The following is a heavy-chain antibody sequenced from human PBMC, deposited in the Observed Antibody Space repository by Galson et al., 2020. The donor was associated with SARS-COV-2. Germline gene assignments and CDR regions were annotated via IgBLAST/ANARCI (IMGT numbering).Heavy chain of an antibody. CDR3: AKEGVGHKSGWYYFDY. J-gene: IGHJ4*02. CDR1: GFTFSSYG. D-gene: IGHD6-19*01. Sequence: TGGSLRLSCAASGFTFSSYGMHWVRQAPGKGLEWVAVISYDGSNKYYADSVKGRFTISRDNSKNTLYLQMNSLRAEDTAVYYCAKEGVGHKSGWYYFDYWGQGTLVTVSS. CDR2: ISYDGSNK. V-gene: IGHV3-30*18.